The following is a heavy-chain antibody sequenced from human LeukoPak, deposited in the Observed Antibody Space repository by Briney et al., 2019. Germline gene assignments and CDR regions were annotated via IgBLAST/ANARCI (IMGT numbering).Heavy chain of an antibody. D-gene: IGHD3-9*01. CDR3: ARQEGYYDILTGYSPYGMDV. V-gene: IGHV4-59*08. Sequence: PSETLSLTCTVSGGSISSYYWSWIRQPPGKGLEWIGYIYYSGSTNYNPSLKSRVTISVDTSKNQFSLKLSSVTAADTAVYYCARQEGYYDILTGYSPYGMDVWGQGTTVTVSS. J-gene: IGHJ6*02. CDR1: GGSISSYY. CDR2: IYYSGST.